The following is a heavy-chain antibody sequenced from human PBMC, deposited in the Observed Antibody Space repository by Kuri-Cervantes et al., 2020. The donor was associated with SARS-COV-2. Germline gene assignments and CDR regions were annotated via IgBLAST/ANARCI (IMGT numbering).Heavy chain of an antibody. CDR2: IYSSGVT. V-gene: IGHV4-61*02. J-gene: IGHJ4*02. CDR1: GGSIRSGSYY. D-gene: IGHD2-2*01. CDR3: ARAICCSSTSCSYYFDY. Sequence: SETLSLTCTVSGGSIRSGSYYWSWIRQPAGKGLEWIGLIYSSGVTNYNPSLKSRVTISADTSRNQFSLKLNSVTAADTAVYYCARAICCSSTSCSYYFDYWGQGTLVTVSS.